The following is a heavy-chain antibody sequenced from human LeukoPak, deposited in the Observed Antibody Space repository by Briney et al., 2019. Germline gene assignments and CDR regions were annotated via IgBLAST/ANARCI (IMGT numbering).Heavy chain of an antibody. D-gene: IGHD1-14*01. CDR1: GLTFSSHW. J-gene: IGHJ4*02. CDR2: IKEDGSET. CDR3: ARARIDY. Sequence: GGSLRLSCAASGLTFSSHWMTWVRQAPGEGLEWVANIKEDGSETYYVDSVKGRFTISRDNAKNSLYLQMNSLRAEDTAVYYCARARIDYWGQGTLVPVPS. V-gene: IGHV3-7*04.